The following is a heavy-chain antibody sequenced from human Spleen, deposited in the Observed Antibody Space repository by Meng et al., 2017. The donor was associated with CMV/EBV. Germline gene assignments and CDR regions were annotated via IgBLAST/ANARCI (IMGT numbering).Heavy chain of an antibody. V-gene: IGHV6-1*01. CDR3: ARVDSSDYFYFDY. J-gene: IGHJ4*02. CDR1: GDSVSSNSAT. Sequence: SQTLSLTCAISGDSVSSNSATWNWIRQSPSRGLEWLGRTYYRSKWYNDYAVSVKSRITFNSDTSKNQFSLHLNSVTPEDTAVYYCARVDSSDYFYFDYWGQGTPVTVSS. CDR2: TYYRSKWYN. D-gene: IGHD3-22*01.